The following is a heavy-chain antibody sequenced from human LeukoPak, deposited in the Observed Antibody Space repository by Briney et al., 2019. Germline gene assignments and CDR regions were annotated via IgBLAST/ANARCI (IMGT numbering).Heavy chain of an antibody. J-gene: IGHJ5*02. CDR1: GYTFTSYG. D-gene: IGHD6-13*01. V-gene: IGHV1-18*01. Sequence: ASVKVSCKASGYTFTSYGISWVRQAPGQGLEWMGWISAYNGNTNYAQKLQGRVTTTTDTSTSTAYMELRSLRSDDTAVYYCARGESIAAADQNWFDPWGQGTLVTVSS. CDR3: ARGESIAAADQNWFDP. CDR2: ISAYNGNT.